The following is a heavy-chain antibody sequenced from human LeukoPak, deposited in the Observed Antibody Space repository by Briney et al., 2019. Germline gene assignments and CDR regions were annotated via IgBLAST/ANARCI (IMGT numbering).Heavy chain of an antibody. D-gene: IGHD2-2*01. CDR3: AKDLAVVVPAASMWFDP. V-gene: IGHV3-33*06. J-gene: IGHJ5*02. CDR2: IWYDGSNK. Sequence: PGGSLRLSCAASGFTFSSYWMSWVRQAPGKGLEWVAVIWYDGSNKYYADSVKGRFTISRDNSKNTLYLQMNSLRAEDTAVYYCAKDLAVVVPAASMWFDPWGQGTLVTVSS. CDR1: GFTFSSYW.